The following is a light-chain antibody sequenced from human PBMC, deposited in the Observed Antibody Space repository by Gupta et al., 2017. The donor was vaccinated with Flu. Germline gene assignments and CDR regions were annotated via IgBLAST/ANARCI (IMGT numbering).Light chain of an antibody. CDR1: SSDVEIYDY. Sequence: QSALTQPRSVSGSPGQSVTISCTGTSSDVEIYDYVSWYQQHPGKAPKPMIDDVDKRPSGVPDRFSGSKSGNTASLTISGLQAEDEAHYFCCSYAGSDTFVLFGGGTEVTVL. CDR3: CSYAGSDTFVL. J-gene: IGLJ2*01. V-gene: IGLV2-11*01. CDR2: DVD.